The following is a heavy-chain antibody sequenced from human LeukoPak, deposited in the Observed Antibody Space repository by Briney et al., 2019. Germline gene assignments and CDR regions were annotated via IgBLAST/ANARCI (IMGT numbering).Heavy chain of an antibody. V-gene: IGHV1-24*01. D-gene: IGHD6-13*01. Sequence: ASVKVSCKVSGYTLTEFSIHWVRRVPGKGLEWMGGFDPEDGETIYAQKFQGRVTMTEDTSSDTAYMELSSLRSDDTAVYFCTAITAAGQRGSSFDYWGLGNLVTVSS. CDR2: FDPEDGET. CDR1: GYTLTEFS. CDR3: TAITAAGQRGSSFDY. J-gene: IGHJ4*02.